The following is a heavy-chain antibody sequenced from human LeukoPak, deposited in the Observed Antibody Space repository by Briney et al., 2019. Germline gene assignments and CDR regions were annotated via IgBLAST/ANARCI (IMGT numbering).Heavy chain of an antibody. CDR1: GGSFSGYY. J-gene: IGHJ4*02. Sequence: SETLSLTCAVYGGSFSGYYWSWIRQPPGKGLEWIGEINHSGSTNYNPSLKSRVTISVDTSKNQFSLKLSSVTAADTAVYYCAGTPRYCSSTSCRSGFDYWGQGTLVTVSS. CDR2: INHSGST. D-gene: IGHD2-2*01. V-gene: IGHV4-34*01. CDR3: AGTPRYCSSTSCRSGFDY.